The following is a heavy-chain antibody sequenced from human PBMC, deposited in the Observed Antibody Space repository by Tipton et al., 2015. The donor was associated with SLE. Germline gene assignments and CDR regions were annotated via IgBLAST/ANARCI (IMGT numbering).Heavy chain of an antibody. D-gene: IGHD6-13*01. V-gene: IGHV4-39*01. Sequence: TLSLTCTVSGGSISSSSYYWGWIRQPPGKGLEWIGSIYYSGSTYHNPSLKSRVTISVDTSKNQFSLKLSSVTAADTAVYYCARREYSSSWSFDYWGQGTLVTVSS. J-gene: IGHJ4*02. CDR3: ARREYSSSWSFDY. CDR2: IYYSGST. CDR1: GGSISSSSYY.